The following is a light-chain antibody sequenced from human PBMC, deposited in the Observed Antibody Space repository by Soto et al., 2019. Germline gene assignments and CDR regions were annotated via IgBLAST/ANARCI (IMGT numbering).Light chain of an antibody. J-gene: IGKJ4*01. CDR1: QSIINY. CDR2: AAS. Sequence: DIQMTQSPSSLSASVGDRVTVTCRASQSIINYLNWFQQKSGKAPQLLISAASSLQSGVPSRFSGSGSGTEFILTINSLQPEDVATYYCQQTYSSPLTFGGGSKVEI. V-gene: IGKV1-39*01. CDR3: QQTYSSPLT.